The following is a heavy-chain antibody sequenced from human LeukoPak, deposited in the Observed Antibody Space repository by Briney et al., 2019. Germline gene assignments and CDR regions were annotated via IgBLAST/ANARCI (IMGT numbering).Heavy chain of an antibody. V-gene: IGHV3-23*01. CDR2: VSGSGGKT. CDR1: GFTFSKFA. Sequence: GGSLRLSFAASGFTFSKFAISWVRQAPGKGLEWVSAISGSGVSAVSGSGGKTYYADSVKGRFTISRDNAKNTVYLQMNSLRVEDTAVYYCARDRQYDMYVWGQGTTVTVSS. CDR3: ARDRQYDMYV. J-gene: IGHJ6*02.